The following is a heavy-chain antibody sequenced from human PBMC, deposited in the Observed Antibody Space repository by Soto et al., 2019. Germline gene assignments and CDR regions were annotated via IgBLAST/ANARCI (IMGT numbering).Heavy chain of an antibody. V-gene: IGHV3-21*01. CDR1: GFTFSSYS. D-gene: IGHD6-13*01. CDR3: ARVDGAAEDGLLFDI. J-gene: IGHJ3*02. CDR2: ISSSSSYI. Sequence: EVQLVESGGGLVKPGGSLRLSCAASGFTFSSYSMNWVRQAPGKGLEWVSSISSSSSYIYYADSVKGRFTISRDNAKNSLYLQMNSLRAEDTAVYYCARVDGAAEDGLLFDIWGQGTMVTVSS.